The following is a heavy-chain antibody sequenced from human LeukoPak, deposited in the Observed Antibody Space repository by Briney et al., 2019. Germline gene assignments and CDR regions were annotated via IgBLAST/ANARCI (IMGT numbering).Heavy chain of an antibody. CDR3: ARDLSIVGATYFDY. D-gene: IGHD1-26*01. V-gene: IGHV4-39*07. CDR2: IYYSGST. Sequence: SETLSLTCTVSGGSISGYYLGWIRQPPGKGLEWIGSIYYSGSTYYNPSLKSRVTISVDTSKNQFSLKLSSVTAADTAVYYCARDLSIVGATYFDYWGQGTLVTVSS. J-gene: IGHJ4*02. CDR1: GGSISGYY.